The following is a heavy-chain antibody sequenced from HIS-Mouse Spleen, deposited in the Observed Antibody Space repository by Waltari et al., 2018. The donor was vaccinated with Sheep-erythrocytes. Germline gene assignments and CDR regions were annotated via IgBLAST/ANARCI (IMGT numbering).Heavy chain of an antibody. CDR2: ISSSSSYI. V-gene: IGHV3-21*01. CDR3: ARDRAAEAFDI. CDR1: GFPFRRDI. J-gene: IGHJ3*02. D-gene: IGHD6-13*01. Sequence: EVQLVESGGGLVKHGGSLSLSCAASGFPFRRDILTWVRQAPGKGLEGVSSISSSSSYIYYADSVKGRFTISRDNAKNSLYLQMNSLRAEDTAVYYCARDRAAEAFDIWGQGTMVTVSS.